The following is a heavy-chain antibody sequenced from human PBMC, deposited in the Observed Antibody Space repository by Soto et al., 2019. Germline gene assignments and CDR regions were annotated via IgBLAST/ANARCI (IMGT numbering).Heavy chain of an antibody. D-gene: IGHD2-15*01. CDR2: INPNNGAT. Sequence: QVQLVQSGAEVKKPGASVKVSCKAPRYIFTAYFMHWVRQAPGQGLEWMGWINPNNGATHYGLSFQGRVTMSRDPSISTGYMELSSLRSDGTAVYYFASPAPGGPFDPWGPGTLVIVSS. V-gene: IGHV1-2*02. CDR3: ASPAPGGPFDP. CDR1: RYIFTAYF. J-gene: IGHJ5*02.